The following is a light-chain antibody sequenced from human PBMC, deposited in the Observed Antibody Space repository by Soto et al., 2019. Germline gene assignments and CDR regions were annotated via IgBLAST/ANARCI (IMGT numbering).Light chain of an antibody. CDR3: QQHNSWPLT. CDR2: DIF. V-gene: IGKV3D-15*01. J-gene: IGKJ4*01. CDR1: QSVGSD. Sequence: IWMRQYHAHLSVSSEETEPLSFRASQSVGSDLAWYQQKPGQAPKLVIYDIFTRATGVPTRISGSGSGTEFTLTISSLQSEDFAAYYCQQHNSWPLTFGRGTKVDIK.